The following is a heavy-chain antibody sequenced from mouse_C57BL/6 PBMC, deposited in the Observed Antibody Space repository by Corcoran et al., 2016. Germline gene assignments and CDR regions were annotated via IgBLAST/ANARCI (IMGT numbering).Heavy chain of an antibody. V-gene: IGHV1-26*01. D-gene: IGHD2-1*01. CDR2: INPNNGGT. J-gene: IGHJ4*01. CDR1: GYTFTDYY. Sequence: EVQLQQSGPELVKPGASVKISCKASGYTFTDYYMNWVKQSHGKSLEWIGDINPNNGGTSYNQKFKGKATLTVDKSSSTAYMELRSLTSEDSAVYYCARLVTTQYYYAMDYWGQGTSVTVSS. CDR3: ARLVTTQYYYAMDY.